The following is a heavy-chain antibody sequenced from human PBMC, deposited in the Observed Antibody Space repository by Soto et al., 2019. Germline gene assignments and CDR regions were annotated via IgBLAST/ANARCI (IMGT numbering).Heavy chain of an antibody. Sequence: ASMKVSCKASEYTLTGYSLHCVRQTPGQRLEWIAHINTGNGNTRYSQNFQGRVTITRDKSASTVSMELTSLRSEDTSIYYCARDIMGTNYYYYGMDVWGQGTTVTVSS. D-gene: IGHD5-12*01. CDR3: ARDIMGTNYYYYGMDV. CDR1: EYTLTGYS. J-gene: IGHJ6*02. V-gene: IGHV1-3*04. CDR2: INTGNGNT.